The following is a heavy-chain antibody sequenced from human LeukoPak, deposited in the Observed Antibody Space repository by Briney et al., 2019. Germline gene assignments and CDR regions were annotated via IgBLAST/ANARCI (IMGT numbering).Heavy chain of an antibody. Sequence: PGGSLRLSCAASGFTFSSYGMSWVRQAPGKGLEWIGEINHSGSTNYNPSLKSRVTISVDTSKNQFSLKLSSVTAADTAVYYCARGTYSSPFQHWGQGTLVTVSS. CDR3: ARGTYSSPFQH. V-gene: IGHV4-34*01. J-gene: IGHJ1*01. CDR2: INHSGST. CDR1: GFTFSSYG. D-gene: IGHD6-13*01.